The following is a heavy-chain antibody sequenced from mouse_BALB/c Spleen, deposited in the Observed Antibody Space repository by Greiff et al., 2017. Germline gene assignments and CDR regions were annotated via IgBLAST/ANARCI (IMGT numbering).Heavy chain of an antibody. CDR1: GFAFSSYD. V-gene: IGHV5-12-1*01. CDR3: ARHGGNYGLDAMDY. J-gene: IGHJ4*01. CDR2: ISSGGGST. Sequence: EVKLMESGGGLVKPGGSLKLSCAASGFAFSSYDMSWVRQTPEKRLEWVAYISSGGGSTYYPDTVKGRFTISRDNAKNTLYLQMSSLKSEDTAMYYCARHGGNYGLDAMDYWGQGTSVTVSS. D-gene: IGHD1-1*02.